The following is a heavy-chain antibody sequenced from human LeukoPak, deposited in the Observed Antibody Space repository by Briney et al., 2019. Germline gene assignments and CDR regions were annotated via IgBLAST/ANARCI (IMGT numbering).Heavy chain of an antibody. CDR1: GFTVSSNY. J-gene: IGHJ4*02. CDR2: IHSGGST. V-gene: IGHV3-53*01. Sequence: GGSLRLSCAASGFTVSSNYMSWVRQAPGKGLEWVLIIHSGGSTYYADSVKGRFTVSRDNSKSTLYLQMNRLRAEDTAVYYCARGEVIVPVDWGQGTLVTVSS. CDR3: ARGEVIVPVD. D-gene: IGHD2-2*01.